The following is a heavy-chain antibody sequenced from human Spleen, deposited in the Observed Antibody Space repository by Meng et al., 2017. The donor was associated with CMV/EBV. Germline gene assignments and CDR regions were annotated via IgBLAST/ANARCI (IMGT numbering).Heavy chain of an antibody. D-gene: IGHD6-13*01. J-gene: IGHJ6*02. CDR3: ARGDSSWYRMHDV. CDR1: GFTFSSYE. CDR2: ISNSGDTI. Sequence: GGSLRLSCAASGFTFSSYEMNWVRQAPGKGLEWLSYISNSGDTIWYADSVEGRFTISRDNAKKSLYLQMNSLRAEDTAVYYCARGDSSWYRMHDVWGQGTTVTVSS. V-gene: IGHV3-48*03.